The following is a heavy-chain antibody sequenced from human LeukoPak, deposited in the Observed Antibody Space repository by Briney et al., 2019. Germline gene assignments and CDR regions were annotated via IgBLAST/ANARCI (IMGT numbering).Heavy chain of an antibody. D-gene: IGHD3-10*01. J-gene: IGHJ5*02. CDR3: ARQKVRGVISRRVGAAFWFDP. CDR2: INHSGST. Sequence: SETLSLTCAVYGGSFSGYYWSWIRQPPGKGLEWIGEINHSGSTNYNPPLKSRVTISVDTSKNQFSLKLSSVTAADTAVYYCARQKVRGVISRRVGAAFWFDPWGQGTLVTVSS. V-gene: IGHV4-34*01. CDR1: GGSFSGYY.